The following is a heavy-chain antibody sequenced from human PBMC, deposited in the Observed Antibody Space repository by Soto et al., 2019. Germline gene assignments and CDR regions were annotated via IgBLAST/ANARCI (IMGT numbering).Heavy chain of an antibody. V-gene: IGHV3-20*01. Sequence: EVQLVESGGGVVRPGGSLRLSCAASGFTFDDYGMSWVRQAPGKGLEWVSGINWNGGSTGYADSVKGRFTISRDNAKNSLYLQMNSLRAEDTALYHCARDRRVGDIVTPLLFDPWGQGTLVTVSS. CDR1: GFTFDDYG. D-gene: IGHD2-15*01. CDR3: ARDRRVGDIVTPLLFDP. CDR2: INWNGGST. J-gene: IGHJ5*02.